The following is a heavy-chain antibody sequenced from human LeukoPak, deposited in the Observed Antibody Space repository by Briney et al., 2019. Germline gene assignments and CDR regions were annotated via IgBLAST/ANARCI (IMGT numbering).Heavy chain of an antibody. J-gene: IGHJ6*03. Sequence: SETLSLTCTVSGYSISSGYYWGWIRQPPGKGLEWIGSIYHSGSTYYNPSLKSRVTISVDTSKNQFSLKLSSVTAADTAVYYCARESEGGSGSSYYYYYMDVWGKGTTVTISS. V-gene: IGHV4-38-2*02. CDR3: ARESEGGSGSSYYYYYMDV. CDR2: IYHSGST. D-gene: IGHD3-10*01. CDR1: GYSISSGYY.